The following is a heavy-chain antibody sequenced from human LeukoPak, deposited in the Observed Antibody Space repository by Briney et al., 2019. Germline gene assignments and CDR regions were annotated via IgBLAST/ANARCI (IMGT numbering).Heavy chain of an antibody. D-gene: IGHD6-13*01. CDR1: GSSVSSYY. Sequence: SETLFLNCTVSGSSVSSYYWSWTRQRPGNGLEWIGYIYYRGNTNYNPSLKSPVTLSLDTSKSQFSLELSSVTAADTGVYYCARRKDSSSWSFDYWGQGTLVTVSS. CDR3: ARRKDSSSWSFDY. J-gene: IGHJ4*02. V-gene: IGHV4-59*02. CDR2: IYYRGNT.